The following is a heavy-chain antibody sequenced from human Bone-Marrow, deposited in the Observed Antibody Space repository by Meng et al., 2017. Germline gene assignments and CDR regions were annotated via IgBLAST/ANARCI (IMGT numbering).Heavy chain of an antibody. Sequence: GQLVEAGGGVVQPGRSLRLSCAASGFTFSSYAMHWVRQAPGKGLEWVAVISYDGSNKYYADSVKGRFTISRDNSKNTLYLQMNSLRAEDTAVYYCARDRGGIDYWGQGTLVTVSS. CDR3: ARDRGGIDY. J-gene: IGHJ4*02. V-gene: IGHV3-30*01. D-gene: IGHD2-15*01. CDR2: ISYDGSNK. CDR1: GFTFSSYA.